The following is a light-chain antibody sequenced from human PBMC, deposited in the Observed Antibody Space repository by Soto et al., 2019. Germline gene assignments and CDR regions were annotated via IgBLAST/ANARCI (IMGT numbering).Light chain of an antibody. V-gene: IGLV2-14*01. CDR1: SSDVGGYKY. CDR3: QSHDISVSAWV. J-gene: IGLJ3*02. CDR2: EVS. Sequence: QSALTQPASVSGSPGQSITISCTGTSSDVGGYKYVSWYQQHPAKAPKLMIYEVSNRPSGVSYRFSGSKSGNTASLTISGLQTEDEADYYCQSHDISVSAWVFGGGTKLTVL.